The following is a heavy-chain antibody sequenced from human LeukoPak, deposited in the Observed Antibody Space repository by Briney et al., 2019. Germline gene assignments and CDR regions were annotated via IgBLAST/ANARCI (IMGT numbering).Heavy chain of an antibody. Sequence: SETLSLTCAVSAASFSSHYWTWVRQSPGKGLEWIGYISYIGSTNYNPSLKSRVTISIDTSRNQFSLKLRSVTAADTAVYYCARDLVTVTKGFDIWGQGTMVSVSS. CDR1: AASFSSHY. CDR3: ARDLVTVTKGFDI. D-gene: IGHD4-17*01. CDR2: ISYIGST. J-gene: IGHJ3*02. V-gene: IGHV4-59*11.